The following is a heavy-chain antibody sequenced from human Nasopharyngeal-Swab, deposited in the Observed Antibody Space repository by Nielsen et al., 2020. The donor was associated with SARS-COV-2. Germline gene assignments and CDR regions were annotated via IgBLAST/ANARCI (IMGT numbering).Heavy chain of an antibody. Sequence: GESLKISCAASGFIFTNFGMHWVRQAPGKGLQWVAFISYEGSKRYYTDSVKGRFTISRDHSKNTVYLQMNSLRTEDTAVYFCAKQGGVFHFRSSFYPDYWGQGSLVTVS. D-gene: IGHD3-3*02. CDR2: ISYEGSKR. J-gene: IGHJ4*02. V-gene: IGHV3-30*18. CDR1: GFIFTNFG. CDR3: AKQGGVFHFRSSFYPDY.